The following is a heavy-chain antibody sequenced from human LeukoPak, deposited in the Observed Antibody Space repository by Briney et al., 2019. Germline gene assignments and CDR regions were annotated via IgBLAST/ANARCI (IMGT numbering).Heavy chain of an antibody. CDR3: ARDPGYRAFH. V-gene: IGHV3-11*04. D-gene: IGHD5-12*01. Sequence: GGSLRLSCAASGFTLSDYYMSWIRQAPGKGLEWLAYITSNGGSIYYADSLKGRFTISRDNPKNSLYLQMNSLRAEDTAVYYCARDPGYRAFHWGQGTLVTVSS. CDR1: GFTLSDYY. J-gene: IGHJ4*02. CDR2: ITSNGGSI.